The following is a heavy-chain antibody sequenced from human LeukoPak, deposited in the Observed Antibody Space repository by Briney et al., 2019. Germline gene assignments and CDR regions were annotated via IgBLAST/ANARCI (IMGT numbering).Heavy chain of an antibody. J-gene: IGHJ4*02. CDR3: ARAHYDSSGYYKTYYFDY. D-gene: IGHD3-22*01. CDR1: GFTFSSYW. CDR2: INSDGSST. V-gene: IGHV3-74*01. Sequence: PGGSLRLSCAASGFTFSSYWMHWVRQAPGKGLVWVSRINSDGSSTSYADSVKGRFTISRDNAKNTLYLQMNSLRAEDTAVYYCARAHYDSSGYYKTYYFDYWGQGTLVTVSS.